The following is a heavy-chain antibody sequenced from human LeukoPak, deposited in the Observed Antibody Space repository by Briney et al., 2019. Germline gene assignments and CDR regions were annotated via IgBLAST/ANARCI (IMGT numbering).Heavy chain of an antibody. J-gene: IGHJ4*02. Sequence: SETLSLTCAVYGGSFSGYYWSWIRQPPGKGLEWIGEINHSGSTNYNPSLKSRVTISVDTSKNQFSLKLSSVTAADTAVYYCAVGSTSSPYYFDYWGQGTLVTVSS. V-gene: IGHV4-34*01. CDR2: INHSGST. CDR3: AVGSTSSPYYFDY. D-gene: IGHD2-2*01. CDR1: GGSFSGYY.